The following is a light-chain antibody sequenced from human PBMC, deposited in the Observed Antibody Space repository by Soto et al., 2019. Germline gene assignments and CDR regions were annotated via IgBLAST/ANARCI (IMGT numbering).Light chain of an antibody. J-gene: IGKJ4*01. Sequence: EIVMTQSPATLSVSPGERATLSCRASHSVSSNLAWYHQKPGQDPRLLIYGSSTRATGIPARFSGSGSGTEFTLTISSLQSEDFAVYYCQQYNNWPLTLGGGTKVEIK. CDR1: HSVSSN. CDR3: QQYNNWPLT. V-gene: IGKV3-15*01. CDR2: GSS.